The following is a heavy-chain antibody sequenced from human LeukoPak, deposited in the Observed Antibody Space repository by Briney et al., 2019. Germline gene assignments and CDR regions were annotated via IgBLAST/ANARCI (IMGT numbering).Heavy chain of an antibody. CDR2: IDWDDDK. V-gene: IGHV2-70*20. D-gene: IGHD3-22*01. CDR1: GFSLSTSGMC. J-gene: IGHJ4*02. CDR3: ARGRSGYYYVYFDY. Sequence: SGPTLVKPTQTLTLTCTFSGFSLSTSGMCVSWVRQPPGKALEWLALIDWDDDKYYSTSLKTRLTISKGTSKNQVVLTMTNMDPVDTATYYCARGRSGYYYVYFDYWGQGTLVTVSS.